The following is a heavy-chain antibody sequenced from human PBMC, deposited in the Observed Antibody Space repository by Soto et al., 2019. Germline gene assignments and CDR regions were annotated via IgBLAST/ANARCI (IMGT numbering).Heavy chain of an antibody. Sequence: GGSLRLSCAASGFTFSSYAMHWVRQAPGKGLEWVAVISYDGSNKYYADSVKGRFTISRDNSKNTLYLQMNSLRAEDTAVYYCANWGDGYNRPFDYWGQGTLVTVSS. J-gene: IGHJ4*02. D-gene: IGHD3-16*01. CDR2: ISYDGSNK. V-gene: IGHV3-30-3*01. CDR1: GFTFSSYA. CDR3: ANWGDGYNRPFDY.